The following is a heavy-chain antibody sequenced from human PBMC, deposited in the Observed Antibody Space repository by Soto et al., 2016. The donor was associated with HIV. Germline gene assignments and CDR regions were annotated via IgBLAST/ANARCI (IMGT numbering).Heavy chain of an antibody. Sequence: QVQLVQSGAEVKKPGASVKVSCKASGYTFTDYYIHWVRQGPGQGLEWVGWINPDSGGANYAQNFQGRVTLTRDTSISTAYLELTRLRSDDTALYFCARDGMVVTGIPLFPLDYWGQGTWSPSPQ. CDR2: INPDSGGA. J-gene: IGHJ4*02. D-gene: IGHD2-21*02. CDR1: GYTFTDYY. V-gene: IGHV1-2*02. CDR3: ARDGMVVTGIPLFPLDY.